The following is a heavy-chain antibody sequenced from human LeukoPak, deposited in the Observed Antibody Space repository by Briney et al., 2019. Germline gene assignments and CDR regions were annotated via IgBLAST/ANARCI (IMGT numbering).Heavy chain of an antibody. CDR3: ARDQGPLYCSSTSCYIAFGAFDI. Sequence: GGSLRLSCAASGFTFSSYAMHWVRQAPGKGLEWVAVISYDGSNKYYADSVKGRFTISRDNSKNTLYLQMNSLRAEDTAVYYCARDQGPLYCSSTSCYIAFGAFDIWGQGTMVTVSS. CDR2: ISYDGSNK. V-gene: IGHV3-30*04. J-gene: IGHJ3*02. D-gene: IGHD2-2*02. CDR1: GFTFSSYA.